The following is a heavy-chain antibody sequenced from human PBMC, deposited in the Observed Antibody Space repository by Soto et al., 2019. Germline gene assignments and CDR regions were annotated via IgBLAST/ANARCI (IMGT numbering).Heavy chain of an antibody. CDR1: GGSISSYY. J-gene: IGHJ5*02. D-gene: IGHD6-19*01. CDR2: IYYSGST. Sequence: PSETLSLTCTVSGGSISSYYWSWIRQPPGKGLEWIGYIYYSGSTNYNPSLKSRVTISVDTSKNQFSLKLSSVTAADTAVYYCAKQWLVRRGWFDPWGQGTLVTVSS. V-gene: IGHV4-59*08. CDR3: AKQWLVRRGWFDP.